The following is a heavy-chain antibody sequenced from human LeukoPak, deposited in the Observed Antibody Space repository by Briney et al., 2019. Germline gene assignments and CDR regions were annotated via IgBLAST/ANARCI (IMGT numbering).Heavy chain of an antibody. CDR3: AKDGYCSSSTCRLFDY. D-gene: IGHD2-2*03. Sequence: ASVKVSCKASGYTFTGYYMHWVRQAPGQGLEWMGWINPNSGGTNYAQKFQGRVTMTRDTSISTANMDLTRLRSDDTAVYYCAKDGYCSSSTCRLFDYWGQGTLVTVSS. CDR1: GYTFTGYY. J-gene: IGHJ4*02. V-gene: IGHV1-2*02. CDR2: INPNSGGT.